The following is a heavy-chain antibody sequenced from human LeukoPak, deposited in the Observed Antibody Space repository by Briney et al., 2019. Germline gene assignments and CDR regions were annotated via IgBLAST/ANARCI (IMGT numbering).Heavy chain of an antibody. CDR1: GFSVSTNH. D-gene: IGHD5-18*01. V-gene: IGHV3-53*01. CDR2: LYRNANT. Sequence: GGSLRLSCAASGFSVSTNHMSWVRQSPGRGLEWVSHLYRNANTNYADSVEGRFTISRDSSNNILFLQMNSLRAEDTAVYYCARDMGYSYGYSYFDHWGQGTLVTVSS. CDR3: ARDMGYSYGYSYFDH. J-gene: IGHJ4*02.